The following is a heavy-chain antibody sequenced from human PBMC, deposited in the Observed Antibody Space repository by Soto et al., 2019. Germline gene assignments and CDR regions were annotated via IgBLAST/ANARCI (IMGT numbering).Heavy chain of an antibody. J-gene: IGHJ6*02. V-gene: IGHV3-48*03. Sequence: GGSLRLSCAASGFTFSSYEMNWVRQAPGKGLEWVSYISSSGSTIYYADSVKGRFTISRDNAKNSLYLQMNSLRAEDTAVYYCARDAPGPYYYYGMDVWGQGTTVTGS. CDR3: ARDAPGPYYYYGMDV. CDR1: GFTFSSYE. CDR2: ISSSGSTI.